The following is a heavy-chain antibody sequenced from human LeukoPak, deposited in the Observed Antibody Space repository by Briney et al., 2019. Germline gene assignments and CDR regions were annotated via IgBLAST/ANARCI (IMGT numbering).Heavy chain of an antibody. CDR1: GGSFSGYY. CDR3: ARTPNSGYSSSWFFDY. CDR2: INHSGST. V-gene: IGHV4-34*01. J-gene: IGHJ4*02. Sequence: KPSETLSLTCAVYGGSFSGYYWSWIRQPPGKGLEWIGEINHSGSTNYNPSLKSRVTISVDTSKNQFSLKLSSVTAADTAVYYCARTPNSGYSSSWFFDYWGQGTLVTVSS. D-gene: IGHD6-13*01.